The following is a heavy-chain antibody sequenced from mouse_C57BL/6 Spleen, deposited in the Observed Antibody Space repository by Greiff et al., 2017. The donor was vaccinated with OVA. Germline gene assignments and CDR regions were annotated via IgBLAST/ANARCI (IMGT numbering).Heavy chain of an antibody. V-gene: IGHV1-52*01. CDR2: IDPSDSET. CDR1: GYTFTSYW. CDR3: ARLRDSLYYAMDY. Sequence: VQLQQPGAELVRPGSSVKLSCKASGYTFTSYWMHWVKQRPIQGLEWIGNIDPSDSETHYNQKFKDKATLTVDKSSSTAYMQLSSLTSEDSAVYYCARLRDSLYYAMDYWGQGTSVTVSS. D-gene: IGHD3-3*01. J-gene: IGHJ4*01.